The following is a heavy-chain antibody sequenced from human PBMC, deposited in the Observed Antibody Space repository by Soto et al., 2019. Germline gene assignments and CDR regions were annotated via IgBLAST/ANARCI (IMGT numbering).Heavy chain of an antibody. CDR2: IDPSDGTT. J-gene: IGHJ3*02. CDR3: ARDEVPDVQNDAFDI. V-gene: IGHV1-46*04. Sequence: ASVKVSCKASGYAFTTYHMHWVRQAPGQGLEWMGMIDPSDGTTTYAQKLQGRVTMTRDTATSTVYMELSSLRSEDTAVYYCARDEVPDVQNDAFDIWGQGTMVTVSS. CDR1: GYAFTTYH.